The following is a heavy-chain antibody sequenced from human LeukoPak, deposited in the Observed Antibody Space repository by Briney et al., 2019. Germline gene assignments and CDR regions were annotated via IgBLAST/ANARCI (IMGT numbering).Heavy chain of an antibody. CDR2: IRYDGSNK. CDR1: GFTFSSYG. J-gene: IGHJ4*02. Sequence: PGGSLRLSCAASGFTFSSYGMHWVRQAPGKGLEWVAFIRYDGSNKYYADSVKGRFTISRDNSKNTLYLQMNSLRAEDTAVYYCAREGSRAIFGVVTRGYFDYWGQGTLVTVSS. CDR3: AREGSRAIFGVVTRGYFDY. D-gene: IGHD3-3*01. V-gene: IGHV3-30*02.